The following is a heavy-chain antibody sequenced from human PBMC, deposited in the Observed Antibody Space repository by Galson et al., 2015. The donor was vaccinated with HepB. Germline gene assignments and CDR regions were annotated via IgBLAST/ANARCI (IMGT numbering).Heavy chain of an antibody. J-gene: IGHJ4*02. CDR2: ISHDGSTK. CDR1: GFTFSSYS. D-gene: IGHD1-26*01. V-gene: IGHV3-30-3*01. CDR3: ARDLLWGNSDY. Sequence: SLRLSCAASGFTFSSYSMHWVRQAPGKGLECVAFISHDGSTKYYADYVKGRFTISRDNSKNTLDLQMDSLGTEDTAVYFCARDLLWGNSDYWGQGTLVTVSS.